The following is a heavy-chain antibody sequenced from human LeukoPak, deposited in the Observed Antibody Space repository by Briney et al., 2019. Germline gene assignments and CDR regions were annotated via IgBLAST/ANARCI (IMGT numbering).Heavy chain of an antibody. J-gene: IGHJ6*02. CDR2: IWYDGSNK. CDR3: ARDLARENYYYYGMDV. V-gene: IGHV3-33*01. CDR1: GFTFSSYG. D-gene: IGHD3-3*02. Sequence: PGGSLRLSCAASGFTFSSYGMHWVRQAPGKGLEWVAVIWYDGSNKYYADSVKGRFTISRDNSKNTLYLQMNSLRAEDTAVYYCARDLARENYYYYGMDVWGQGTTVTVSS.